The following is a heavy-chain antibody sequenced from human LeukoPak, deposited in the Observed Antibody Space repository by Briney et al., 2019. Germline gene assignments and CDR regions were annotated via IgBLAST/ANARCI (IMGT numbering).Heavy chain of an antibody. Sequence: GGSLRLSCAASGFTFSSYAMSWVRQAPGKGLEWVSGISGSGGSTYYADSVKGRFTISRDNSKNTLYLQMNSLRAEDTAVYYCAKDEYGFGELLYYFDYWGQGTLVTVSS. CDR1: GFTFSSYA. CDR3: AKDEYGFGELLYYFDY. CDR2: ISGSGGST. D-gene: IGHD3-10*01. J-gene: IGHJ4*02. V-gene: IGHV3-23*01.